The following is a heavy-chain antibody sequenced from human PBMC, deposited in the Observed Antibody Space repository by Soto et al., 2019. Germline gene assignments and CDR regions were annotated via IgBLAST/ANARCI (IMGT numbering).Heavy chain of an antibody. D-gene: IGHD2-15*01. CDR2: IYWDDDK. V-gene: IGHV2-5*02. J-gene: IGHJ3*02. CDR3: AHSTRTIDAFDI. CDR1: GFSLSTSGVG. Sequence: QITLKESGPTLVKPTQTLTLTCTFSGFSLSTSGVGVGWIRQPPGKALEWLALIYWDDDKRYSPSLKSRLTITKDTSKNPVVLTMTHMDPVDTATYYCAHSTRTIDAFDIWGQGTMVTVSS.